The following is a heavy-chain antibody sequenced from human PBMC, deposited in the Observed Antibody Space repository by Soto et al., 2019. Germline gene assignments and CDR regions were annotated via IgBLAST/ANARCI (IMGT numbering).Heavy chain of an antibody. Sequence: QVQLVESGGGVVQPGRSLRLSCAASGFTFSSYGMHWVRQAPGKGLEWVAVISYDGSNTYYADSVKGRFTISRDNSKNTMYLQMNSLRAEDTAVYYCAKDKRRIVVVPAEFDPWGQGTLVTVSS. CDR1: GFTFSSYG. V-gene: IGHV3-30*18. D-gene: IGHD2-2*01. CDR3: AKDKRRIVVVPAEFDP. J-gene: IGHJ5*02. CDR2: ISYDGSNT.